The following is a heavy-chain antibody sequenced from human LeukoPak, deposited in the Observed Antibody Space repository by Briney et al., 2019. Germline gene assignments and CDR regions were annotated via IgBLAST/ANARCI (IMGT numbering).Heavy chain of an antibody. J-gene: IGHJ3*02. CDR2: ISSSSSYI. D-gene: IGHD1-26*01. Sequence: GGSLRLSCAASGFTFSSYSMNWVRQAPGKGLEWVSSISSSSSYIYYADSVKGRFTISRDNAKNSLYLQMNSLRAEDTAVYYCERARIGGAFDIWGQGTMVTVSS. CDR3: ERARIGGAFDI. V-gene: IGHV3-21*01. CDR1: GFTFSSYS.